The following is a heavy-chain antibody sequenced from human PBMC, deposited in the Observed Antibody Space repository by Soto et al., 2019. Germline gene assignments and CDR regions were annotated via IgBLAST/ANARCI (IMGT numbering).Heavy chain of an antibody. V-gene: IGHV1-69*06. CDR3: ARVTEYYFPSITSYGMDV. CDR1: GGTFSSYA. D-gene: IGHD3-10*01. J-gene: IGHJ6*02. Sequence: GASVKVSCKASGGTFSSYAISWVRQAPGQGLEWMGGIIPIFGTANYAQKFQGRVTITADKSTSTAYMELSSLRSEDTAVYYCARVTEYYFPSITSYGMDVWGQGTTVTVSS. CDR2: IIPIFGTA.